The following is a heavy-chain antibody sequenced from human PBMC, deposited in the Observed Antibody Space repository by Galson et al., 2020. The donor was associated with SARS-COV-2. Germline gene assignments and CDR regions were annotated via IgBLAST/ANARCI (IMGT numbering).Heavy chain of an antibody. V-gene: IGHV4-30-2*01. J-gene: IGHJ3*02. CDR3: ASLHYGEYAPEAFDI. Sequence: SETLSLTCAVSGNSISSGSYSWNWIRQPPGKGLEWMRYIPHSGATYYNPSLKSRVTISGDRSKNQFSLRLSSVTAADTAVYYCASLHYGEYAPEAFDIWGPGTRVTVAS. D-gene: IGHD4-17*01. CDR2: IPHSGAT. CDR1: GNSISSGSYS.